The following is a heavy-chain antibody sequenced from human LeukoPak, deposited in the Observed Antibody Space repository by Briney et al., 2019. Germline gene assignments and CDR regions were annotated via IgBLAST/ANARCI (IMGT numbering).Heavy chain of an antibody. Sequence: WASVKVSCKASGYTFTTYPIHWVRQAPGQRLEWMGWINAGNGNSKYSQKFQGRVTITRDTSASTAYMELSSLRSEGTAVYYCARDQGGYYYYYGMDVWGQGTTVTVSS. D-gene: IGHD3-16*01. CDR3: ARDQGGYYYYYGMDV. CDR2: INAGNGNS. V-gene: IGHV1-3*01. CDR1: GYTFTTYP. J-gene: IGHJ6*02.